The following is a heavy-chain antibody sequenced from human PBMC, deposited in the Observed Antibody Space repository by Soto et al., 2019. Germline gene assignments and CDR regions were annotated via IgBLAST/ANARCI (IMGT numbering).Heavy chain of an antibody. CDR1: GGTFSNYV. J-gene: IGHJ4*02. CDR2: IIPIFGTT. V-gene: IGHV1-69*06. D-gene: IGHD3-10*01. Sequence: ASVKVSCKASGGTFSNYVISWVRQAPGQGLEWMGGIIPIFGTTNYAQKFQGRVTITADTSATTAYMELSSLRSEDTAVYYCARVRLYNYYNYYFDYWGQGSLVTVSS. CDR3: ARVRLYNYYNYYFDY.